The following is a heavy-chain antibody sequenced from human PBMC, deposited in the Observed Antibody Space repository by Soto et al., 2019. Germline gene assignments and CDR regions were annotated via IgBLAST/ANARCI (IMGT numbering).Heavy chain of an antibody. V-gene: IGHV3-30*03. CDR1: GFTFSSYG. Sequence: GGSLRLSCAASGFTFSSYGMHWVLQAPGKGLEWVAVISYDGSNKYYADSVKGRFTISRDNSKNTLYLQMNSLRAEDTAVYYCARRAAAGTWNWFDPWGQGTLVTVSS. CDR2: ISYDGSNK. D-gene: IGHD6-13*01. CDR3: ARRAAAGTWNWFDP. J-gene: IGHJ5*02.